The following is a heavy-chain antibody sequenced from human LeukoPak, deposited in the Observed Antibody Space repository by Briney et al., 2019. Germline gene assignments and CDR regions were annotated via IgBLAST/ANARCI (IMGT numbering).Heavy chain of an antibody. CDR2: MNPDGSAT. Sequence: GGSLRLSCGASGFSFSNFWMSWIRQAPGKGLERVANMNPDGSATYYLDSVKGRFTISRDNAKTSVYLQMNSLRPDDTAVYYCARTLVEVPGHSDLFDFWGQGTLVTVSS. D-gene: IGHD2-2*01. J-gene: IGHJ4*02. CDR3: ARTLVEVPGHSDLFDF. CDR1: GFSFSNFW. V-gene: IGHV3-7*01.